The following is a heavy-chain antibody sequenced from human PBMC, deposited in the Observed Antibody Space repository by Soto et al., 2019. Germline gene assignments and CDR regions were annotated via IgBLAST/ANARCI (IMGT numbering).Heavy chain of an antibody. CDR2: ISGSGGST. V-gene: IGHV3-23*01. CDR1: GFTVSSYA. Sequence: PXVSLSLSFAASGFTVSSYAMSWVRQAPGKGLEWVSAISGSGGSTYYADSVKGRFTISRDNSKNTLYLQMNSLRAEDTAVYYCAKDKSIAVVQAALRDWFDPWGQGTLVTVSS. D-gene: IGHD2-2*01. J-gene: IGHJ5*02. CDR3: AKDKSIAVVQAALRDWFDP.